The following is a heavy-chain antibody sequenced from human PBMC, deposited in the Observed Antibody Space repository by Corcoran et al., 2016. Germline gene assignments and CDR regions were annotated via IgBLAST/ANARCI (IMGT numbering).Heavy chain of an antibody. CDR1: GGSIRFSSVF. CDR2: GSYSGST. V-gene: IGHV4-39*01. Sequence: QLQLQESGPGLVKPSETLSLTCTISGGSIRFSSVFWGWIRQPPGKGLEWIGSGSYSGSTYYNPSLKSRVTISVDPSQDQFSLKLGSVTAADTAVYFCARETSGWDFDFWGQGTLVTVSS. J-gene: IGHJ4*02. D-gene: IGHD6-19*01. CDR3: ARETSGWDFDF.